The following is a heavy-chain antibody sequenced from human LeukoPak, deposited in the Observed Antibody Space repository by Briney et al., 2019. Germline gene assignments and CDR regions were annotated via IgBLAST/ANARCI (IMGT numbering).Heavy chain of an antibody. CDR2: IIPIFGTA. CDR3: AKEKKYYYDGSGYPGYDY. Sequence: SVKVSCKASGGTFSSYAISWVRQAPGQGLEWMGGIIPIFGTANYAQKFQGRVTITADESTSTAYMELSSLRAEDTAVYYCAKEKKYYYDGSGYPGYDYWGQGTLVTVSS. J-gene: IGHJ4*02. V-gene: IGHV1-69*13. CDR1: GGTFSSYA. D-gene: IGHD3-22*01.